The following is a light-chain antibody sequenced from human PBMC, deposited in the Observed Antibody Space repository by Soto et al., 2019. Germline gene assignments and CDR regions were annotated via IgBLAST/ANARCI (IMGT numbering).Light chain of an antibody. Sequence: NGLTQSPGTLSLYPGERATLSCRASQSVISTYLAWYQQQPGQAPRLLMYGSSNRATGIPDRFSGSGSGTDFTLTISRLEPEDFAVYYCQQYGSSPWTFGERTKVDIK. J-gene: IGKJ1*01. CDR1: QSVISTY. V-gene: IGKV3-20*01. CDR2: GSS. CDR3: QQYGSSPWT.